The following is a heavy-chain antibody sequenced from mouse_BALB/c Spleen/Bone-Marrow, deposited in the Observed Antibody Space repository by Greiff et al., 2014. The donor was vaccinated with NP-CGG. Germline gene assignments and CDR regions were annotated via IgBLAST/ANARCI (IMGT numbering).Heavy chain of an antibody. CDR3: ATIYYGNSYAMDY. CDR1: GFTFSDYG. Sequence: DVKLVESGGGLVQPGGSRKLSCAASGFTFSDYGMAWVRQAPGKGPEWVAFISNLAYSIYYADTVTGRFTISRENAKNTLYLEMSSLRSEDTAMSYCATIYYGNSYAMDYWGQGTSVTVSS. V-gene: IGHV5-15*02. CDR2: ISNLAYSI. D-gene: IGHD2-1*01. J-gene: IGHJ4*01.